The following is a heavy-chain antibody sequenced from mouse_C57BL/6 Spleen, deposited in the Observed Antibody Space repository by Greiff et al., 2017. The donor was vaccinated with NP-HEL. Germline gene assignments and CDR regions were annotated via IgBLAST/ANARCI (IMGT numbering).Heavy chain of an antibody. V-gene: IGHV1-78*01. CDR1: GYTFTDHT. D-gene: IGHD2-5*01. J-gene: IGHJ4*01. CDR2: IYPRDGST. CDR3: ASEKDNSNYVVGAMDY. Sequence: QVQLQQSDAELVKPGASVKISCKVSGYTFTDHTIHWMKQRPEQGLEWIGYIYPRDGSTKYNEKFKGKATLTADKSSSTAYMPLNSLTSEDSAVYCGASEKDNSNYVVGAMDYWGQGTSVTVSS.